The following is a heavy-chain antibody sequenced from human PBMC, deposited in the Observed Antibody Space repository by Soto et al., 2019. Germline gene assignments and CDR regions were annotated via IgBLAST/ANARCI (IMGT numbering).Heavy chain of an antibody. CDR1: GYRFTSYY. V-gene: IGHV1-46*01. CDR2: INPSGGST. D-gene: IGHD2-8*01. Sequence: GASVKVSCRASGYRFTSYYMHWVRQAPGQRLEWMGIINPSGGSTNYAQKLQGRVAMTRDTSTSTVYMELNSLRSEDTAVYYCARPPYPGCINAVCYPLDYWGQGTLVTVSS. CDR3: ARPPYPGCINAVCYPLDY. J-gene: IGHJ4*02.